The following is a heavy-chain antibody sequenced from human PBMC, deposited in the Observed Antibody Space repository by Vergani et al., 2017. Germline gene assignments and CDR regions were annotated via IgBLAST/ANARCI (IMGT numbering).Heavy chain of an antibody. Sequence: QVHLQESGPGVVKTSETLSLTCSASGAPISYWCWSWLRQPAGKGLEWIGRLCPSGSTNYKPSLKSRVTMSIDTSKTQFSLKLTSVTAADTAVYYCATGAGPFDIWGKGTLVTVSS. CDR1: GAPISYWC. CDR3: ATGAGPFDI. V-gene: IGHV4-4*07. D-gene: IGHD7-27*01. J-gene: IGHJ4*02. CDR2: LCPSGST.